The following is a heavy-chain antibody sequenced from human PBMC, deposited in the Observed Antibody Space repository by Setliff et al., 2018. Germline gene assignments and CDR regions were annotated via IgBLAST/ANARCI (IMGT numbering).Heavy chain of an antibody. CDR1: GFTFSSSA. D-gene: IGHD3-10*01. V-gene: IGHV3-23*01. CDR2: ISDSGGTT. J-gene: IGHJ5*02. Sequence: PRGSLRLSCAASGFTFSSSAMSWVRQAPGKGLDWVSSISDSGGTTYYADSVKGRFTISRDNSKNTVYLQMNSLRAEDTAIYYCARRGFTQGSWGPGTLVTVSS. CDR3: ARRGFTQGS.